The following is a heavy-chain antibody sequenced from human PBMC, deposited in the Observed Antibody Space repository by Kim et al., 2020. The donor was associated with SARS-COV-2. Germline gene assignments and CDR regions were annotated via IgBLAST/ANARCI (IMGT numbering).Heavy chain of an antibody. D-gene: IGHD1-26*01. CDR2: T. Sequence: TNYAQKFQGRVTMTRVTSISTAYMELSRLRSDDTAVYYCARWGDASGSYLFDYWGQGTLVTVSS. J-gene: IGHJ4*02. CDR3: ARWGDASGSYLFDY. V-gene: IGHV1-2*02.